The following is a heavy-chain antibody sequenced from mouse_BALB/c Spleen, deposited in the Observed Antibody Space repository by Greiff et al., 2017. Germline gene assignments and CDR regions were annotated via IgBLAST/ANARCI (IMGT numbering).Heavy chain of an antibody. D-gene: IGHD1-1*01. CDR1: GYTFTSYW. CDR3: ARRGSSHWYFDV. CDR2: IFPGTGTT. Sequence: VQLQQSGAELVKPGASVKLSCKTSGYTFTSYWIQWVKQRPGQGLGWIGEIFPGTGTTYYNEKFKGKATLTIDTSSSTAYMQLSSLTSEDSAVYFCARRGSSHWYFDVWGAGTTVTVSS. V-gene: IGHV1S132*01. J-gene: IGHJ1*01.